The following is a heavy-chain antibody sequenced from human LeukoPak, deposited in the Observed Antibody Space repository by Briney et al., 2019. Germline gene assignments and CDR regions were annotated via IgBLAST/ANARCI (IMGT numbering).Heavy chain of an antibody. CDR2: IYYSGST. J-gene: IGHJ4*02. CDR3: ARRAVAGFFDY. V-gene: IGHV4-59*08. Sequence: KASETLSLTCTVSGGSISSYYWSWIRQPPGKGLEWIGYIYYSGSTNYNPSLKSRVTISVDTSKNQFSLKLSSVTAADTAVYYCARRAVAGFFDYWGQGTLVTVSS. CDR1: GGSISSYY. D-gene: IGHD6-19*01.